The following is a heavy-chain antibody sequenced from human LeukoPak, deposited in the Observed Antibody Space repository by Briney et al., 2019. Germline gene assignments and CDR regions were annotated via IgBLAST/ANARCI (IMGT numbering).Heavy chain of an antibody. V-gene: IGHV5-51*03. Sequence: PGESLKISCKGSGYSFTSYWIGWVRQMPGKGLEWMGIIYPGDSDTRYSSSFQGQVTISADKSISTAYLQWSSLKASDTAMYYCARAGVVIAAHPGWFDPWGQGTLVTVSS. CDR2: IYPGDSDT. D-gene: IGHD6-6*01. CDR1: GYSFTSYW. CDR3: ARAGVVIAAHPGWFDP. J-gene: IGHJ5*02.